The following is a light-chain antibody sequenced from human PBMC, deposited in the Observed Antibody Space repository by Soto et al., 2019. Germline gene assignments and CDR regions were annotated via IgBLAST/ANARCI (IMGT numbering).Light chain of an antibody. CDR1: SSDVGGYDY. CDR2: DVS. J-gene: IGLJ1*01. Sequence: QSVLTQPASVSGSPGQSITISCSGSSSDVGGYDYVSWYQHHPGKAPKLMIHDVSNRPSGVSNRFSGSKSGNTASLTISGLQAEDEADYYCSSYTSNSTPYVFGTGTKLTVL. CDR3: SSYTSNSTPYV. V-gene: IGLV2-14*03.